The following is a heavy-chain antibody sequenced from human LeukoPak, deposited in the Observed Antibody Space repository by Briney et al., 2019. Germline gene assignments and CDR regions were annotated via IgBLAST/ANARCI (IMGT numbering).Heavy chain of an antibody. CDR3: ARDQGGRITIFGVVGGWFDP. CDR1: GGTFSSYA. V-gene: IGHV1-69*01. J-gene: IGHJ5*02. D-gene: IGHD3-3*01. CDR2: IIPIFGTA. Sequence: ASVNVSCKASGGTFSSYAISWVRQAPGQGLEWMGGIIPIFGTANYAQKFQGRVTITADESTSTAYMELSSLRSEDTAVYYCARDQGGRITIFGVVGGWFDPWGQGTLVTVSS.